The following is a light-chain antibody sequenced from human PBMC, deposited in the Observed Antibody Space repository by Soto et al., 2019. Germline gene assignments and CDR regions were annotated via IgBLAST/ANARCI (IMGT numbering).Light chain of an antibody. CDR2: DAS. V-gene: IGKV3-11*01. J-gene: IGKJ3*01. Sequence: EIVLTQSPATLSLSPGEGATLSCRASQSVSSYLAWYQQKPGQAPRLLIYDASNRATGIPARFSGSGSGTDFTLTISSLEPEDFAVYYCQQCGGSPLFSFGPGTRVDI. CDR3: QQCGGSPLFS. CDR1: QSVSSY.